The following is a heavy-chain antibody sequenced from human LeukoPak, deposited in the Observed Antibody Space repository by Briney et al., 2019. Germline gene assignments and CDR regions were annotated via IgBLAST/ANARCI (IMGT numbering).Heavy chain of an antibody. CDR1: GFTFSSYA. J-gene: IGHJ4*02. V-gene: IGHV3-64*01. Sequence: PGGSLRLSCAASGFTFSSYAMHWVRQAPGKGLEYVSAISSNGGSTYYANSVKGRFTISRDNSKNTLYLQMGSLRAEDMAVYYCARALRYCSGGSCYYFDYWGQGTLVTVSS. CDR3: ARALRYCSGGSCYYFDY. CDR2: ISSNGGST. D-gene: IGHD2-15*01.